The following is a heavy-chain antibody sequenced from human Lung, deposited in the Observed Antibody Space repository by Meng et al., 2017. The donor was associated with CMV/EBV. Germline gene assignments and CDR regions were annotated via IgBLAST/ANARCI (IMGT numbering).Heavy chain of an antibody. D-gene: IGHD2-2*01. CDR2: INQGGNEK. CDR1: GFMFSNNW. CDR3: ATTSNGFVYS. Sequence: GESXKISCEASGFMFSNNWMSWVRQAPGKGLEWVANINQGGNEKYHVDSVRGRFTISRDNGNKSLSLQMNSLRVEDTALYYCATTSNGFVYSWGQGALVTVSS. J-gene: IGHJ4*02. V-gene: IGHV3-7*01.